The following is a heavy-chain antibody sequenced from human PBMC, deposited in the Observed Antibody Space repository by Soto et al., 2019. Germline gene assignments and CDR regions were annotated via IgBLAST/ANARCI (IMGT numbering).Heavy chain of an antibody. CDR1: GIVFSDY. D-gene: IGHD2-15*01. CDR2: VGMRSNSYAT. J-gene: IGHJ4*02. CDR3: SSQDCSGDACQPPN. V-gene: IGHV3-73*01. Sequence: PGGSLRLSCAASGIVFSDYMSWVRQAPGKGLEWVARVGMRSNSYATAYAASVTGRFTISRDDSQNLAYLQMNSLKIEDTAVYYCSSQDCSGDACQPPNWGQGILVTVSS.